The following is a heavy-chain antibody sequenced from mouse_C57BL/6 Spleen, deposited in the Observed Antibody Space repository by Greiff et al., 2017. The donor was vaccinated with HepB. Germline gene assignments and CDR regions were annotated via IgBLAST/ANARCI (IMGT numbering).Heavy chain of an antibody. Sequence: VQLQQSGAELVRPGASVTLSCKASGYTFTDYEMHWVKQTPVHGLEWIGAIDPETGGTAYNQKFKGKAILTADKSSSTAYMELRSLTSEDSAVYYCTRSGYYGSKGYWGQSTTLTVSS. J-gene: IGHJ2*01. D-gene: IGHD1-1*01. CDR1: GYTFTDYE. CDR2: IDPETGGT. CDR3: TRSGYYGSKGY. V-gene: IGHV1-15*01.